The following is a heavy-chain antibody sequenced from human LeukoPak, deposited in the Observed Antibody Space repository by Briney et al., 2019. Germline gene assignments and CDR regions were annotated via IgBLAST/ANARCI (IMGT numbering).Heavy chain of an antibody. V-gene: IGHV3-53*01. J-gene: IGHJ3*02. CDR1: GFTVSSNY. CDR3: AREIYCSASSCTGGVFDI. Sequence: PGGSLRLSCAASGFTVSSNYMNWVRQAPGKGLEWVPVIYSGGSTYYADSVKGRFTISRDNSKNTLYLQMNSLRVEDTAVYYCAREIYCSASSCTGGVFDIWGQGTMVTVSS. D-gene: IGHD2-15*01. CDR2: IYSGGST.